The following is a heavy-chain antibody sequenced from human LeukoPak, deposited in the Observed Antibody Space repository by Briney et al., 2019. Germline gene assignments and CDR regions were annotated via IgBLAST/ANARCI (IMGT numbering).Heavy chain of an antibody. D-gene: IGHD2-2*01. CDR1: GFTFSSYS. Sequence: GGSLRLSCAASGFTFSSYSMNWVRQAPGKGLEWVSSISSSSSYIYYADSVKGRFTISRDNAKNSLYLQMNSLRAEDTAVYYCARGVGCSSTSCPHYYYYYGMDVWGQGTTVTVSS. CDR2: ISSSSSYI. CDR3: ARGVGCSSTSCPHYYYYYGMDV. J-gene: IGHJ6*02. V-gene: IGHV3-21*01.